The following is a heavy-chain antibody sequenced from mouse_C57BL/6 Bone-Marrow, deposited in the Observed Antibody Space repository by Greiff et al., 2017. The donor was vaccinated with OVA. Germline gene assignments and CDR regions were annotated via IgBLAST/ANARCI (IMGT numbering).Heavy chain of an antibody. CDR3: ARRGIYYDYDGGDYFDY. CDR1: GYSFTGYY. D-gene: IGHD2-4*01. Sequence: VQLQQPGPELVKPGASVKISCKASGYSFTGYYMNWVKQSPEKSLEWIGEINPSTGGTTYNQKFKAKATLTVDKSSSTAYMQLKSLTSEDSAVYYCARRGIYYDYDGGDYFDYWGQGTTLTVSS. CDR2: INPSTGGT. V-gene: IGHV1-42*01. J-gene: IGHJ2*01.